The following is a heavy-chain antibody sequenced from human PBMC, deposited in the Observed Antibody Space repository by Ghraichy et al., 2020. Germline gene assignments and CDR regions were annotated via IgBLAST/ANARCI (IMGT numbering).Heavy chain of an antibody. V-gene: IGHV4-61*01. J-gene: IGHJ3*02. D-gene: IGHD2-8*02. CDR1: GGSVSSGIYY. CDR3: ASVVYGLYAFDI. CDR2: IYYSGST. Sequence: SETLSLTCTVSGGSVSSGIYYWSCIRQPPGKGLEWIGYIYYSGSTNYNPSLKSRVTISVDTSKNQFSLKLSSVTAADTAVYYCASVVYGLYAFDIWGQGTMVTVSS.